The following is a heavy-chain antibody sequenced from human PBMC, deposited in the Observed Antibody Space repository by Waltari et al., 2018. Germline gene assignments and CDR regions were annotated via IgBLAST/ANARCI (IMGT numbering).Heavy chain of an antibody. Sequence: EVQLVESGGGLVKPGGSLRLSCAASGFTFSSYSMNWVRQAPGKGLEWVSSISSSSSYIYYADSVKGRFTISRDNAKNSLYLQMNSLRAEDTAVYYCARDRDSSGPTPAFDIWGQGTMVTVSS. D-gene: IGHD6-19*01. J-gene: IGHJ3*02. CDR2: ISSSSSYI. CDR1: GFTFSSYS. V-gene: IGHV3-21*01. CDR3: ARDRDSSGPTPAFDI.